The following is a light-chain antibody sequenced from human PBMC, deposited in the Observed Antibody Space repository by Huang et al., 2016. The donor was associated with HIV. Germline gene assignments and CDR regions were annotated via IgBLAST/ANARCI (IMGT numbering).Light chain of an antibody. CDR2: GAS. CDR1: QSVSSSY. V-gene: IGKV3-20*01. J-gene: IGKJ1*01. CDR3: QQYGTSLTWT. Sequence: EIVLTQSPGTLSLSPGERATLSCRASQSVSSSYLAWYQQKPGQAPRLLIYGASRRATVIPDRFSGSGSGTDFTLTISRLEPEDFAVYYCQQYGTSLTWTFGQGTKVEIK.